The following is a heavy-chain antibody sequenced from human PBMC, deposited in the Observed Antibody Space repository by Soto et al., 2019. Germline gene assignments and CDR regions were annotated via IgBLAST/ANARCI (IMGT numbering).Heavy chain of an antibody. Sequence: QVQLVQSGAEVKKPGASVKVSCKTSGYSFAKYSMHWVRQAPGQGLEWMGIINPSNGRTTYAEKFQGRVTMTRDTSTNTVYMELSSLRYEDTAFFYCARAYTPMGLLTAALDYWGQGTLVTVSS. CDR1: GYSFAKYS. CDR3: ARAYTPMGLLTAALDY. V-gene: IGHV1-46*01. J-gene: IGHJ4*02. CDR2: INPSNGRT. D-gene: IGHD2-15*01.